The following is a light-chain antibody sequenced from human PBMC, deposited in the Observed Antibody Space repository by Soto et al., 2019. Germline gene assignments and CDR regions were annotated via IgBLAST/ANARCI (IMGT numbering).Light chain of an antibody. J-gene: IGKJ1*01. CDR3: QQYYSPWT. V-gene: IGKV4-1*01. CDR2: WAS. Sequence: DIVMTQSPDSLAVSLGERATINCKSSQSVLYSSNNKSYLAWYQQKPGQPPKLLIYWASTRESGVPDRFSGSGSRTDFTLTISSLQAEDVAVYYCQQYYSPWTFGQGTKVELK. CDR1: QSVLYSSNNKSY.